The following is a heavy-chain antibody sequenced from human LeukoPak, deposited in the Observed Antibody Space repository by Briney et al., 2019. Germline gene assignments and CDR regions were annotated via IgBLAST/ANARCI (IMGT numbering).Heavy chain of an antibody. V-gene: IGHV1-8*02. Sequence: ASVKVSCKASGYTFTDYYLHWVRQAPGQGLEWMGWMNPNSGNTGYAQKFQGRVTMTRNTSISTAYMELSSLRSEDTAVYYCARARAANYWGQGTLVTVSS. CDR1: GYTFTDYY. D-gene: IGHD6-25*01. J-gene: IGHJ4*02. CDR2: MNPNSGNT. CDR3: ARARAANY.